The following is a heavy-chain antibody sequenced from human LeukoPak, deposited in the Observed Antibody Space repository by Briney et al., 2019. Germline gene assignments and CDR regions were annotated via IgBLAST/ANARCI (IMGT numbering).Heavy chain of an antibody. D-gene: IGHD3-3*01. J-gene: IGHJ4*02. Sequence: SETLSLTCAVYGGSFSGYYWSWIRQPPGKGLEWVGEINHSGSTNYNPSLKSRVTISVDTSKNQFSLKLSSVTAADTAVYYCHYDFWSGYSYFDYWGQGTLVTVSS. CDR2: INHSGST. V-gene: IGHV4-34*03. CDR1: GGSFSGYY. CDR3: HYDFWSGYSYFDY.